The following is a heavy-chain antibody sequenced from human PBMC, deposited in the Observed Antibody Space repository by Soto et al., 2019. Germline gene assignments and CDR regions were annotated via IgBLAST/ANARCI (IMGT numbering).Heavy chain of an antibody. CDR1: GYTFTGYY. J-gene: IGHJ6*02. CDR3: AREIPTVTTPQYYYGMDV. V-gene: IGHV1-2*04. CDR2: INPNSGGT. D-gene: IGHD4-17*01. Sequence: ASVKVSCKASGYTFTGYYMHWVRQAPGQGLEWMGWINPNSGGTNYAQKFQGWVTMTRDTSISTAYMELSRLRSDDTAVYYCAREIPTVTTPQYYYGMDVWGQGTTVTVSS.